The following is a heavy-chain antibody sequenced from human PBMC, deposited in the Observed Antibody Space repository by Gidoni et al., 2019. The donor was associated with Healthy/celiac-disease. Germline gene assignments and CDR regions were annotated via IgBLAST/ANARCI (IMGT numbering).Heavy chain of an antibody. CDR3: ARGRRPSLVRSSAWFDP. CDR2: INNSGRP. V-gene: IGHV4-34*01. CDR1: GGSFRGYY. J-gene: IGHJ5*02. Sequence: QVQLQQWGAGLLKPSETLSLTCAVYGGSFRGYYWSWIRQPPGKGLEWIGEINNSGRPNYTPSLKGRVTISVDTSKNQFSLKLSSVTAADTAVYYCARGRRPSLVRSSAWFDPWGQGTLVTVSS. D-gene: IGHD6-6*01.